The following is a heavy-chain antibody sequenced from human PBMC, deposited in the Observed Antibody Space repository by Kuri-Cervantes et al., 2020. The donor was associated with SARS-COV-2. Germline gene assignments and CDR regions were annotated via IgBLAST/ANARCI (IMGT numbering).Heavy chain of an antibody. Sequence: ASVKVSCKASGYTFTSYGISWVRQAPGQGLEWMGWISAYNGNTNYAQKLQGRVTMTTDTSTSTAYMELRSLRSDDTAVYYCARVLRFLEWLPQPQYYFDRWGQGTLVTVSS. CDR2: ISAYNGNT. V-gene: IGHV1-18*04. CDR3: ARVLRFLEWLPQPQYYFDR. CDR1: GYTFTSYG. J-gene: IGHJ4*02. D-gene: IGHD3-3*01.